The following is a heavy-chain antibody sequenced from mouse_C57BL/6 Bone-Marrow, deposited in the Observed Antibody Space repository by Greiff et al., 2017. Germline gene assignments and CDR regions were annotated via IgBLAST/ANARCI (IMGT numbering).Heavy chain of an antibody. J-gene: IGHJ3*01. CDR3: ARFAYSGPY. V-gene: IGHV1-81*01. Sequence: QVQLQQSGAELARPGASVKLSCKASGYPFTSYGISWVKQRTGQGLEWIGEIYPRSGNTYYNEKFKGKATLTADKSSSTAYMELRSLTSEDSAVYFCARFAYSGPYWGQGTLVTVSA. CDR2: IYPRSGNT. D-gene: IGHD2-12*01. CDR1: GYPFTSYG.